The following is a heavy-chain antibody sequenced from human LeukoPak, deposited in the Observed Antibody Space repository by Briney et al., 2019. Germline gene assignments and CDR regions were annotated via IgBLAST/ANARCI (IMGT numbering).Heavy chain of an antibody. J-gene: IGHJ3*02. CDR3: ASDSSGSPDAFDI. V-gene: IGHV3-33*01. D-gene: IGHD6-19*01. CDR2: IWYDGSNK. Sequence: GGSLRLSCAASGFTFSSYGMHWVRQAPGKGLEWVAVIWYDGSNKYYADSVKGRFTISRDNSNNTLYLQMNSLRAEDTAVYYCASDSSGSPDAFDIWGQGTMVTVSS. CDR1: GFTFSSYG.